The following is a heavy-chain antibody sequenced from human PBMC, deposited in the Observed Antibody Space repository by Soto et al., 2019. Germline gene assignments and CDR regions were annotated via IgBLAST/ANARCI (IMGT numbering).Heavy chain of an antibody. Sequence: GGSLRLSCSASGFTFSSYAMHWVRQAPGKGLEYVSAISSNGGSTYYADSVKGRFTISRDNSKNTLYLQMSSLRAEDTAVYYCVKDPRTTKPYYYDSSGYPWAYYFDYWGQGTLVTVSS. D-gene: IGHD3-22*01. CDR1: GFTFSSYA. V-gene: IGHV3-64D*08. J-gene: IGHJ4*02. CDR3: VKDPRTTKPYYYDSSGYPWAYYFDY. CDR2: ISSNGGST.